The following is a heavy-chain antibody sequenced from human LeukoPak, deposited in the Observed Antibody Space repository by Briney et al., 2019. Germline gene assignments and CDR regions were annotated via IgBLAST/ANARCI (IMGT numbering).Heavy chain of an antibody. CDR1: GFTFSSYG. V-gene: IGHV3-30*02. D-gene: IGHD4-11*01. CDR2: IRYDGSNK. Sequence: PGGSLRLSCAASGFTFSSYGMHWVCQAPGKGLEWVAFIRYDGSNKYYADSVKGRFTISRDNSKNTLYLQMNSLRAEDTAVYYCAKDGETTVTEFDYYYYMDVWGNGTTVTVSS. CDR3: AKDGETTVTEFDYYYYMDV. J-gene: IGHJ6*03.